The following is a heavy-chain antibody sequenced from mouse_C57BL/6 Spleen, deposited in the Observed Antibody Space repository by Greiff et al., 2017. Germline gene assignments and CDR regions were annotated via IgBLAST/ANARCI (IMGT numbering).Heavy chain of an antibody. J-gene: IGHJ3*01. CDR2: ISSGGDYN. CDR1: GFTFSSYA. CDR3: TSEGNDYGSSYEAWFAY. D-gene: IGHD1-1*01. V-gene: IGHV5-9-1*02. Sequence: EVQLVASGEGLVKPGGSLKLSCAASGFTFSSYAMSWVRQTPEKRLEWVAYISSGGDYNYYADTVQGRFTISRDNARTTLYLQMSSLKSEDTAMEYCTSEGNDYGSSYEAWFAYWGQGTLVTVSA.